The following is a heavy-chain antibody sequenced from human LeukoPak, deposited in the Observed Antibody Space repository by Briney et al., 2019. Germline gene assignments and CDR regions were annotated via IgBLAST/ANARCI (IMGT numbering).Heavy chain of an antibody. CDR2: IYHSGGT. Sequence: SQTLSLTCAVSGGSISSGGYSWSWIRQPPGKGLEWIGYIYHSGGTYYNPSLKSRVTISVDRSKNQFSLKLSSVTAADTAVYYCARATIFGVGANWFDPWGQGTLVTVSS. J-gene: IGHJ5*02. CDR3: ARATIFGVGANWFDP. D-gene: IGHD3-3*01. V-gene: IGHV4-30-2*01. CDR1: GGSISSGGYS.